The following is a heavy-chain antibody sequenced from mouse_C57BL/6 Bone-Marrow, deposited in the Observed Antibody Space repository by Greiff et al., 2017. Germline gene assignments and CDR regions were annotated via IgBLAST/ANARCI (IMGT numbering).Heavy chain of an antibody. V-gene: IGHV1-55*01. D-gene: IGHD2-5*01. CDR3: ARPYYNNYWYFYV. Sequence: QVQLQQPGAELVKPGASVKMSCKASGYTFNSYWITWVKQRPGTGLEWIGDIYPGSGSTKYNATFKSKATLTVDTSSSTAYMQLSSLTSEDSAVYFCARPYYNNYWYFYVWGTGTTVTVSS. CDR2: IYPGSGST. CDR1: GYTFNSYW. J-gene: IGHJ1*03.